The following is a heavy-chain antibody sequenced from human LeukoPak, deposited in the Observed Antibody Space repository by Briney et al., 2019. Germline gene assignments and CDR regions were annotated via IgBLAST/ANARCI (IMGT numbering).Heavy chain of an antibody. CDR2: IWYDGSNK. D-gene: IGHD6-13*01. CDR3: ARGQLGLHYFDY. CDR1: GFTFSSYG. Sequence: GGSLRLSCAAAGFTFSSYGMHWVRQAPGKGLEWVAVIWYDGSNKYHADSVKGRFTISRDNSKDTLYLQMNSLRAEDTAVYYCARGQLGLHYFDYWGQGTLVTVSS. V-gene: IGHV3-33*01. J-gene: IGHJ4*02.